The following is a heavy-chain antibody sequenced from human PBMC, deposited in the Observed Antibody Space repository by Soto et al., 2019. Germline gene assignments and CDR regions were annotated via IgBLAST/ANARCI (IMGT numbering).Heavy chain of an antibody. D-gene: IGHD1-20*01. CDR2: IYYSGST. Sequence: QVQLQESGPGLVKPSQTLSLTCTVSGGSISSGGYYWSWIRQHPGKGLEWIGYIYYSGSTYYNPSLKSRVTISVDTSKSQSSLKLSSVTAAVTAVYYCARVGGINWFDPWGQGTLVTVSS. CDR3: ARVGGINWFDP. CDR1: GGSISSGGYY. J-gene: IGHJ5*02. V-gene: IGHV4-31*03.